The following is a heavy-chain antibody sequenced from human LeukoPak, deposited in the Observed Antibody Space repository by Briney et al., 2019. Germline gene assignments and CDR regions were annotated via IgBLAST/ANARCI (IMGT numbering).Heavy chain of an antibody. Sequence: KPSETLSLTCTVSGGSISSYYWSWIRQPPRKGLEWIGYIYNSGSTNYNPSLKSRVTISVDTSKNKISLKLSSVTAADTAVYYCARDRYSGYDFHYWGQGTLVTVSS. CDR3: ARDRYSGYDFHY. CDR2: IYNSGST. D-gene: IGHD5-12*01. J-gene: IGHJ4*02. V-gene: IGHV4-59*01. CDR1: GGSISSYY.